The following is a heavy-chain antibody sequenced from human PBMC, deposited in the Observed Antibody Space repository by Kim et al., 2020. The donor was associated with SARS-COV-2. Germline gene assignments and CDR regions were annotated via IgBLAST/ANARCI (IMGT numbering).Heavy chain of an antibody. V-gene: IGHV3-7*01. Sequence: GGSLRLSCVASGFSLSGSCINWVRQAPGKGLEWVANINRDGSAKHYVDSMKGRSTIFRDNAQNSVYLEMNSLRAEDTAVYYCGYGNGWVFDYWGQGTLVSVSS. CDR3: GYGNGWVFDY. CDR2: INRDGSAK. CDR1: GFSLSGSC. D-gene: IGHD6-19*01. J-gene: IGHJ4*02.